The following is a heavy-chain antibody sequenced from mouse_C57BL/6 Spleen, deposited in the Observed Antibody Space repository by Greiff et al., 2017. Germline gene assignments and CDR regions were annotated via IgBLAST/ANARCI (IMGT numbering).Heavy chain of an antibody. CDR2: ISTGSSTI. CDR1: GFTFTDYG. D-gene: IGHD1-1*01. V-gene: IGHV5-17*01. Sequence: EVQLVESGGGLVKPGGSLKLSCAASGFTFTDYGMHWVRQTPEQGLEWVAYISTGSSTIYYAHTVKGRFTFSRDNAKNTLFLQMTSLRSEDTAMYYCARILRYSYYAMFDWGEGTSVIVSS. CDR3: ARILRYSYYAMFD. J-gene: IGHJ4*01.